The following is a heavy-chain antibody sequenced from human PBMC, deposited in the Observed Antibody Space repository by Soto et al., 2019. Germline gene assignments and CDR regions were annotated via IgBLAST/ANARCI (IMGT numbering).Heavy chain of an antibody. J-gene: IGHJ6*02. D-gene: IGHD3-3*01. Sequence: GGSLRLSCAASGFTFSNAWMNWVRQAPGKGLEWVGRIKSKTDGGTTDYAAPVKGRFTISRDDSKNTLYLQMNSLKTEDTAVYYCTTRDDFWSGYSPNYYYGMDVWGQGTTVTVSS. CDR1: GFTFSNAW. CDR3: TTRDDFWSGYSPNYYYGMDV. CDR2: IKSKTDGGTT. V-gene: IGHV3-15*07.